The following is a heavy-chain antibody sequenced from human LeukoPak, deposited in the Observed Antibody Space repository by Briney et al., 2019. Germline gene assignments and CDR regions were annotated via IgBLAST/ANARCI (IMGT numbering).Heavy chain of an antibody. CDR3: ARARSITMIVVVSRY. D-gene: IGHD3-22*01. CDR1: GFTFSSYG. V-gene: IGHV3-33*01. J-gene: IGHJ4*02. Sequence: PGGSLRLSCAASGFTFSSYGMHWVRQAPGKGLEWVAVIWYDGSNKYYADSAKGQFTISRDNSKNTLYLQMNSLRAEDTAVYYCARARSITMIVVVSRYWGQGTLVTVSS. CDR2: IWYDGSNK.